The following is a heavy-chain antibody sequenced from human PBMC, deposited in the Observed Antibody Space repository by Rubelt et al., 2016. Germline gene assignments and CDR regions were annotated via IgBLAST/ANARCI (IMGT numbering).Heavy chain of an antibody. J-gene: IGHJ4*02. CDR1: GYTFAGHY. V-gene: IGHV1-2*02. Sequence: GQLVQSGAEVKKPGASVKVSCKASGYTFAGHYMHWVRQAPGQGLEWVGWINPNSGGTNYAQKFQGRVTMTRDTSIKTAYMELNRLRSDDTAVYYCARVYGSIDYWGQGTLVTVSS. CDR3: ARVYGSIDY. D-gene: IGHD4-17*01. CDR2: INPNSGGT.